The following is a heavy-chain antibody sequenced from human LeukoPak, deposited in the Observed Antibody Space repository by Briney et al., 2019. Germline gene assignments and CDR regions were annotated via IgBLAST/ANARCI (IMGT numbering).Heavy chain of an antibody. CDR1: GGSISSSSYY. J-gene: IGHJ6*03. D-gene: IGHD3-22*01. V-gene: IGHV4-39*07. Sequence: SETLSLTCTVSGGSISSSSYYWGWIRQPPGKGLEWIGSVYYSGSTYYNPSLKSRVTISLDTSKNQFSLKLSSVTAADTAVYYCARDEYYYDSSGYYYYMDVWGKGTTVTVSS. CDR3: ARDEYYYDSSGYYYYMDV. CDR2: VYYSGST.